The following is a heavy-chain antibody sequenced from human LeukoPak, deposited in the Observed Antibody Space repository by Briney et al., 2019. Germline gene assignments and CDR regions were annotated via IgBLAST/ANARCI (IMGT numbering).Heavy chain of an antibody. CDR3: ARPSRGVIPYY. CDR1: GFTFSSYE. D-gene: IGHD3-10*01. J-gene: IGHJ4*02. Sequence: GGSLRLSCAASGFTFSSYEMNWVRQAPGKGLEWVSYISSSGSTIYYADSVKGRFTISRDNAKNSLYLQINSLRAEDTAVYYCARPSRGVIPYYWGQGTLVTVSS. CDR2: ISSSGSTI. V-gene: IGHV3-48*03.